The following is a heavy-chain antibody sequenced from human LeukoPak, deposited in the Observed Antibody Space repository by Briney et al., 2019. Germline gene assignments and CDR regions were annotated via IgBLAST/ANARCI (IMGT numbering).Heavy chain of an antibody. CDR1: GFTFSSYA. D-gene: IGHD3-3*01. V-gene: IGHV3-23*01. CDR3: AKDRITIFGVVHTEFDY. CDR2: ISGSGGST. J-gene: IGHJ4*02. Sequence: PGGSLRLSCAASGFTFSSYAMSWVRQAPGKGLEWVSAISGSGGSTYYADSVKGRFTISRDNSKNTLYLQMNSLRAEDMAVYYCAKDRITIFGVVHTEFDYWGQGTLVTVSS.